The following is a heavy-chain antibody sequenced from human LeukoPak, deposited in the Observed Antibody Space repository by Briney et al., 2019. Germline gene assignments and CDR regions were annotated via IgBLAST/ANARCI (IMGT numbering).Heavy chain of an antibody. CDR1: GYTFTGYY. CDR3: ARGSGLGALTDFDY. CDR2: INPNSGGT. Sequence: GASVKVSCKASGYTFTGYYMHWVRQAPGPGLEWMGWINPNSGGTNSAQKFQGRVTMTRDTSISTAYMELSRLRSDDTAVYPCARGSGLGALTDFDYWGQGTLVTVSS. V-gene: IGHV1-2*02. J-gene: IGHJ4*02. D-gene: IGHD3-16*01.